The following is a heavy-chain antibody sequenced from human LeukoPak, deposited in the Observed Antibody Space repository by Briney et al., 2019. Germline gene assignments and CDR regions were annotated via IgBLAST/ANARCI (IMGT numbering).Heavy chain of an antibody. Sequence: AGGSLRLSCAASGFTFSSYWMHWVRQAPGKGLVWVSRINSDGSSTSYADSVKGRFTISRDNAKNTLCLQMNSLRAEDTAVYYCARARGDNDFWSGYYTPHPFDIWGQGTMVTVSS. V-gene: IGHV3-74*01. CDR1: GFTFSSYW. CDR2: INSDGSST. D-gene: IGHD3-3*01. J-gene: IGHJ3*02. CDR3: ARARGDNDFWSGYYTPHPFDI.